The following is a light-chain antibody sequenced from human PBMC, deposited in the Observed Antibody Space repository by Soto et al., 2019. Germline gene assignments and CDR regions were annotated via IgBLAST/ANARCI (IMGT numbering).Light chain of an antibody. CDR1: QGIRND. V-gene: IGKV1-6*01. CDR3: LQDYNYPWT. CDR2: AAS. Sequence: AIQMTQSPSSLSASVGDRVTITCRASQGIRNDLGWYQQKPGKAPKLRIYAASSLQSVVPSRFSGSGSGTDFPLTISSLQPEYFATYYCLQDYNYPWTFGQGTKVEIK. J-gene: IGKJ1*01.